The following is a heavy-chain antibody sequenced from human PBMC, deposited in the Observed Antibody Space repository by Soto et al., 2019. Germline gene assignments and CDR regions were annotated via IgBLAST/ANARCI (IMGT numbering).Heavy chain of an antibody. D-gene: IGHD4-4*01. CDR1: GFTFSSYD. V-gene: IGHV3-13*01. Sequence: GGSLRLSCAASGFTFSSYDMHWVRQATGKGLEWVSAIGTAGDTYYPGSVKGRFTISRENAKNSLYLQMNSLRAEDTAVYYCAREDSNDAFDIWGQGTMVTVSS. CDR3: AREDSNDAFDI. J-gene: IGHJ3*02. CDR2: IGTAGDT.